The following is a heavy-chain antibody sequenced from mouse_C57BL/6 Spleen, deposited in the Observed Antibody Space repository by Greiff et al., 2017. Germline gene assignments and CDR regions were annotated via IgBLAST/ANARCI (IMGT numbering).Heavy chain of an antibody. Sequence: DVQLVESGGDLVKPGGSLKLSCAASGFTFSSYGMSWVRQTPDKRLEWVATISSGGSYTYYPDSVKGRFTISRDNAKNTLYLQMSSLKSEDTAMYYCARPLPHYYAMDYWGQGTSVTVSS. D-gene: IGHD6-1*01. CDR2: ISSGGSYT. V-gene: IGHV5-6*01. CDR1: GFTFSSYG. CDR3: ARPLPHYYAMDY. J-gene: IGHJ4*01.